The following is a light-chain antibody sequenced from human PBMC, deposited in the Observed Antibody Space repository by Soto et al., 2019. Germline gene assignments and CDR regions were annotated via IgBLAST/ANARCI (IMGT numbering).Light chain of an antibody. V-gene: IGKV3-20*01. J-gene: IGKJ5*01. Sequence: EIVLTQSPGTLSLSPGDTATLSCRASQSLSSNYLAWYQQRPGQAPKLLIYDISSRATGIPDRFSGSGSGTDFTPTITRRDPEDFAVYYCQHYGGSMTFGQGTRLEIE. CDR2: DIS. CDR1: QSLSSNY. CDR3: QHYGGSMT.